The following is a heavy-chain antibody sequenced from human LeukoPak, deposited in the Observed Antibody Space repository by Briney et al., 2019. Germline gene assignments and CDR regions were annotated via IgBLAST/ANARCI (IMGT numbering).Heavy chain of an antibody. Sequence: PSETLSLTCTVSGGSISSYYWSWIRQPPGKGLEWIGYIYYSGSTNYNPSLKSRVTMSVDTSKNQFSLKLSSVTAADTAVYYCARGFTIFGVAGDWFDPWGQGTLVTVSS. D-gene: IGHD3-3*01. J-gene: IGHJ5*02. CDR1: GGSISSYY. CDR2: IYYSGST. CDR3: ARGFTIFGVAGDWFDP. V-gene: IGHV4-59*12.